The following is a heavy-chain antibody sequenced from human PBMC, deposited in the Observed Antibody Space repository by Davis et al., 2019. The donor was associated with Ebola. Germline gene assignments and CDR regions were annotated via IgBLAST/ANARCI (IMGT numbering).Heavy chain of an antibody. V-gene: IGHV3-9*01. CDR3: AKDRGYSSSWIDY. CDR1: GFTFDDYA. CDR2: ISWNSGSI. J-gene: IGHJ4*02. D-gene: IGHD6-13*01. Sequence: PGGSLTLSCAASGFTFDDYAMHWVRQAPGKGLEWVSGISWNSGSIGYADSVKGRFTISRDNAKNSLYLQMNSLRAEDTALYYCAKDRGYSSSWIDYWGQGTLVTVSS.